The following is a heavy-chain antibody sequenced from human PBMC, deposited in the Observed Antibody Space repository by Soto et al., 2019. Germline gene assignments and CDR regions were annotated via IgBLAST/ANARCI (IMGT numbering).Heavy chain of an antibody. V-gene: IGHV1-69*13. CDR3: ARDPRFWSGFSRGRQGFFEHGMDV. D-gene: IGHD3-3*01. Sequence: SVKVSCKASGGTFSSYAISWVRQAPGQGLEWMGGIIPIFGTANYAQKFQGRVTITADESTSTAYMELSSLRSEDTAVYYCARDPRFWSGFSRGRQGFFEHGMDVWGQGTTVTVSS. J-gene: IGHJ6*02. CDR2: IIPIFGTA. CDR1: GGTFSSYA.